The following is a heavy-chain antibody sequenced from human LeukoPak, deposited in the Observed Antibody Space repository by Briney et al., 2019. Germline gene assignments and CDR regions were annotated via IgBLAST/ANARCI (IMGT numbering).Heavy chain of an antibody. CDR3: ARDTYYYDSSGYYYFDY. CDR1: GGSFSGYY. CDR2: INHSGST. J-gene: IGHJ4*02. Sequence: PSETLSLTCAVYGGSFSGYYWSWIRQPPGKGLEWIGEINHSGSTNYNPSLKSRVTISVDTSKNQFSLKLGSVTAADTAVYYCARDTYYYDSSGYYYFDYWGQGTLVTVSS. V-gene: IGHV4-34*01. D-gene: IGHD3-22*01.